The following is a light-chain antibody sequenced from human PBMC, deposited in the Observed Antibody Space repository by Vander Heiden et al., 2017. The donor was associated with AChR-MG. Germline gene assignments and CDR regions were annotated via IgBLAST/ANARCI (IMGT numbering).Light chain of an antibody. J-gene: IGLJ1*01. CDR3: QSGDSRTAV. V-gene: IGLV3-25*03. Sequence: SRELTQQPSWSVSPGQTAIITCSGDVLAKKYSYWYQQRPGQAPRMVVFKDNERPSGIPERFSGSSSGTIVTLTITDVQAEDEADYYCQSGDSRTAVFGTGTKVTVL. CDR2: KDN. CDR1: VLAKKY.